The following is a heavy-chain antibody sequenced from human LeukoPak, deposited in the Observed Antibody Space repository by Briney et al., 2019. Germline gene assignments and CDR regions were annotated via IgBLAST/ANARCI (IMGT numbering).Heavy chain of an antibody. CDR1: GYTLTRYY. J-gene: IGHJ4*02. D-gene: IGHD4-23*01. CDR3: AREFGNTYYFDY. Sequence: ASVKVSCKAFGYTLTRYYIHWVRQAPGQGLEWMGAIDCDGGNTKYAQRFQGRVTMTRDTSTSTVYMELSSLRSEDTAVFYCAREFGNTYYFDYWGQGTLVTVSS. V-gene: IGHV1-46*01. CDR2: IDCDGGNT.